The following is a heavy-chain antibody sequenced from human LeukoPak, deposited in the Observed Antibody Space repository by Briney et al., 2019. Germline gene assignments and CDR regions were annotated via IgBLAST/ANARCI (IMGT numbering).Heavy chain of an antibody. Sequence: PSETLSLTCAVYGGSFSGYYWSWIRQPPGKGLEWIGEINHSGSTNYNPSLKSRVTISVDTSKNQFSLKLSSVTAADTAVYYCTRELPPLVKFYFDHWGQGTLVTVSS. J-gene: IGHJ4*02. CDR1: GGSFSGYY. CDR3: TRELPPLVKFYFDH. V-gene: IGHV4-34*01. CDR2: INHSGST. D-gene: IGHD1-7*01.